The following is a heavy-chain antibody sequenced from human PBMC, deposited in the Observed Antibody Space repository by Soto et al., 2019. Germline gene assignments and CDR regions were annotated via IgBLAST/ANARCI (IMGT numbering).Heavy chain of an antibody. CDR2: IYYSGST. J-gene: IGHJ6*02. Sequence: PSETLSLTCTVSGGSISSGGYYWSWIRQHPGKGLEWIGYIYYSGSTYYNPSLKSRVTISVDTSKNQFSLKLSSVTAADTAVYYCAAGYCSGGSCYLPSLRYYYGMDVWGQGTTVTV. CDR1: GGSISSGGYY. V-gene: IGHV4-31*03. D-gene: IGHD2-15*01. CDR3: AAGYCSGGSCYLPSLRYYYGMDV.